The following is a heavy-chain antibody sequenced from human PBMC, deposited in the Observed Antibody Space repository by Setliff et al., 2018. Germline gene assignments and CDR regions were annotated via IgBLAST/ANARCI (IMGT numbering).Heavy chain of an antibody. CDR1: GFTLSHFA. CDR3: AKDPNGDFVGAFDS. D-gene: IGHD2-21*02. V-gene: IGHV3-23*01. J-gene: IGHJ5*01. Sequence: PGGSLRLSCAASGFTLSHFAVTWVRQSPGRGLEWVASIGAGGDYTKYADSVRGRFTISRDNSKNTIYLQMNSLRAEDTAKYYCAKDPNGDFVGAFDSWGRGTLVTVSS. CDR2: IGAGGDYT.